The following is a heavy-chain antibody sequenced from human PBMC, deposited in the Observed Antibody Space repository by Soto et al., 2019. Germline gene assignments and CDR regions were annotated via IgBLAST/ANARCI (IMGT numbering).Heavy chain of an antibody. CDR1: GGAFSGYY. CDR2: INHSGST. V-gene: IGHV4-34*01. CDR3: ARGLEDYGYYYYGMVV. Sequence: SETLSLTCAVYGGAFSGYYCSWIRQPPGKGLEWIGGINHSGSTNYNPSIKSRATISVDTSKNQFSLKLSSVTAADTAVYYCARGLEDYGYYYYGMVVRGQGTTVSVSS. J-gene: IGHJ6*02. D-gene: IGHD3-16*01.